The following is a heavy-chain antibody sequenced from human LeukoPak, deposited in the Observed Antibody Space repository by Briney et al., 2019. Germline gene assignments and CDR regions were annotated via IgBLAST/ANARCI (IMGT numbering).Heavy chain of an antibody. J-gene: IGHJ4*02. Sequence: SETLSLTCTVSGGSISSYYWSWIRQPPGKGLEWIGYIYTSGSTNYNPSLKSRVTISVDTSKNQFSLKLSSVTAADTAVYYCARHGHSGSFRFDCWGQGTLVTVSS. D-gene: IGHD1-26*01. CDR2: IYTSGST. CDR1: GGSISSYY. CDR3: ARHGHSGSFRFDC. V-gene: IGHV4-4*09.